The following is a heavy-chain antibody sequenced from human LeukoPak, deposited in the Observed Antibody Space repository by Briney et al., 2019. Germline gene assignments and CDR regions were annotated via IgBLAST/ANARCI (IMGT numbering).Heavy chain of an antibody. Sequence: GGSLRLSCAASGFTFSSFEMSWVRQARGKGLEWVSAISGSGGSAYYADSVKGRFTISRDNSRNSLSLQMNSLRAEDTALYYCAKTGYSSGWYRIWDYWGQGTLVTVSS. D-gene: IGHD6-19*01. J-gene: IGHJ4*02. CDR3: AKTGYSSGWYRIWDY. CDR2: ISGSGGSA. V-gene: IGHV3-23*01. CDR1: GFTFSSFE.